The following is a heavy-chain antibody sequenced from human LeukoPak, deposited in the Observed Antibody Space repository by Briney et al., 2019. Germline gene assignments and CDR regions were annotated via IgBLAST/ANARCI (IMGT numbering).Heavy chain of an antibody. CDR1: GYPLSSGYL. Sequence: SETLTLTCAASGYPLSSGYLWGWLRAPPGEGLEWIGSIYHSGSTYYNPSLKSRVTISVDTSKNQFSLKLSSVTAADTAVYYCARRLQPFDYWGQGTLVTVSS. V-gene: IGHV4-38-2*01. CDR2: IYHSGST. D-gene: IGHD4-11*01. J-gene: IGHJ4*02. CDR3: ARRLQPFDY.